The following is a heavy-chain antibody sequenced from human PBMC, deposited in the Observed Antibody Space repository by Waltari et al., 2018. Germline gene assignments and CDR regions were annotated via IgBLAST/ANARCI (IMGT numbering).Heavy chain of an antibody. J-gene: IGHJ6*02. Sequence: QVQLVQSGAEVKKPGSSVKVSCKASGGTFSSYAISWVRQAPGQGREWMGGIIPIFGTANYAQKFQGRVTITADESTSTAYMELSSLRSEDTAVYYCARVLGYCSSTSCFSYYYYGMDVWGQGTTVTVSS. CDR3: ARVLGYCSSTSCFSYYYYGMDV. V-gene: IGHV1-69*01. D-gene: IGHD2-2*01. CDR2: IIPIFGTA. CDR1: GGTFSSYA.